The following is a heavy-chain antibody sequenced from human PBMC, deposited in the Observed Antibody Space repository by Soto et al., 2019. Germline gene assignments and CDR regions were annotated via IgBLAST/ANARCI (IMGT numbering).Heavy chain of an antibody. D-gene: IGHD2-15*01. CDR2: ISYDGSNK. V-gene: IGHV3-30*18. CDR1: GFTFSSYG. J-gene: IGHJ3*02. CDR3: AKEYCSGGSCYLGAFDI. Sequence: QVQLVESGGGVVQPGRSLRLSCAASGFTFSSYGMHWVRQAPGKELEWVAVISYDGSNKYYADSVKGRFTISRDNSKNTLYLQMNSLRAEDTAVYYCAKEYCSGGSCYLGAFDIWGQGTMVTVSS.